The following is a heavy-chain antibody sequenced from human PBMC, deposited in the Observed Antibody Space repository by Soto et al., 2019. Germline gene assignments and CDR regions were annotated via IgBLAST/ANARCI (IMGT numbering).Heavy chain of an antibody. D-gene: IGHD6-13*01. J-gene: IGHJ6*02. Sequence: QVQLVQSGAAVKKPGSSVKVSCKASGGTFSSYAISWVRQAPGQGLEWMGGIIPIFGTANYAQKFQGRVTITADEATSTAYMELSSLRSEDTVVYYCPKTGGYSSRGGYYYYGRDVWGQGTTVTVSS. CDR1: GGTFSSYA. V-gene: IGHV1-69*12. CDR3: PKTGGYSSRGGYYYYGRDV. CDR2: IIPIFGTA.